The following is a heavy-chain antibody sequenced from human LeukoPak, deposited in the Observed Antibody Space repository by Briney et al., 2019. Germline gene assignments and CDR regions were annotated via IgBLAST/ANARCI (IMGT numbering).Heavy chain of an antibody. D-gene: IGHD5-18*01. V-gene: IGHV3-21*01. CDR3: SRGPTTAMADY. CDR2: ISSSSSYI. CDR1: GFTFSSYA. J-gene: IGHJ4*02. Sequence: GGSLRLSCAASGFTFSSYAMSWVRQAPGKGLEWVSSISSSSSYIYYADSVKGRFTISRDNAKNSLYLQMNSLRAEDTAVDYCSRGPTTAMADYWGQGTLVTVSS.